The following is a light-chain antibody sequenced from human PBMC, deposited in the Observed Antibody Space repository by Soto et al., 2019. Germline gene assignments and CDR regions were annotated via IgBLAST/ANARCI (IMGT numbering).Light chain of an antibody. V-gene: IGKV1-5*03. Sequence: DIQMTQSPSTLSASVGDRVTITCRASQSISSWLAWYQQKPGKAPKLLIYKASSLESGVPSRFSGSGSGTEFTITISSLLPDDFATYYCQQYNSYWTFGQGTKVEIK. CDR2: KAS. CDR1: QSISSW. CDR3: QQYNSYWT. J-gene: IGKJ1*01.